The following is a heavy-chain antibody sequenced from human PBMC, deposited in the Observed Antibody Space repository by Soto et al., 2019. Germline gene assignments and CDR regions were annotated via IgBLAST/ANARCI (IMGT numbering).Heavy chain of an antibody. V-gene: IGHV3-74*01. CDR3: LYDTSGWDAVDV. D-gene: IGHD3-22*01. Sequence: GGSLRLSCAASGFTFSSYWMHWVRQAPGKGLVWVSRINSDGSFTSYADSVKGRFTTSRDNAKNTLYLQMNSLRAEDTAVYFVLYDTSGWDAVDVWGQGTMVTVSS. CDR1: GFTFSSYW. J-gene: IGHJ3*01. CDR2: INSDGSFT.